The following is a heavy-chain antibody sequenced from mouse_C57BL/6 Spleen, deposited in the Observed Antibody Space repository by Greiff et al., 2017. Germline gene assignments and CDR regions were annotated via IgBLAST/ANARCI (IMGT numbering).Heavy chain of an antibody. V-gene: IGHV1-72*01. CDR3: ARSYDYGFYAMDY. CDR2: IDPNSGGT. Sequence: QVQLKQPGAELVKPGASVKLSCKASGYTFTSYWMHWVKQRPGRGLEWIGRIDPNSGGTKYNEKFKSKATLTVDKPSSTAYMQLSSLTSEDSAVYYCARSYDYGFYAMDYWGQGTSVTVSS. D-gene: IGHD2-4*01. CDR1: GYTFTSYW. J-gene: IGHJ4*01.